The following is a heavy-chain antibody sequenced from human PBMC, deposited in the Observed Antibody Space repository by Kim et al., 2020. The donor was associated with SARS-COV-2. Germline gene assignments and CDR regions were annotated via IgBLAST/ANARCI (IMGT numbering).Heavy chain of an antibody. CDR1: GFTFSSYA. V-gene: IGHV3-23*01. D-gene: IGHD2-2*01. CDR3: AKDIYQLLVDYYFDY. J-gene: IGHJ4*02. Sequence: GGSLRLSCAASGFTFSSYAMSWVRQAPGKGLEWVSAISGSGGSTYYADSVKGRFTISRDNSKNTLYLLMNSLRAEDTVVYYCAKDIYQLLVDYYFDYWGQGTLVTVSS. CDR2: ISGSGGST.